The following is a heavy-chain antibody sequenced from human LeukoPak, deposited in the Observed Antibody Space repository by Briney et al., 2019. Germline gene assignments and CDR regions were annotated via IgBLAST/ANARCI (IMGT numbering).Heavy chain of an antibody. CDR3: ARRGTAIGFDYYYYYYIDV. V-gene: IGHV1-8*03. Sequence: GASVKVSCKASGYTFTSYDINWVRQATGQGLEWMGWMNPNSGNTGYAQKFQGRVTITRNTSISTAYMELSSLRSEDTAVYYCARRGTAIGFDYYYYYYIDVWGKGTAVTVSS. D-gene: IGHD5-18*01. CDR1: GYTFTSYD. CDR2: MNPNSGNT. J-gene: IGHJ6*03.